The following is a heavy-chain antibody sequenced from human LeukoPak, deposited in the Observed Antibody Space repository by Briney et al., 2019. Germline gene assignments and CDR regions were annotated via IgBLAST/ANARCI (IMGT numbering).Heavy chain of an antibody. CDR2: ISYDGSSK. CDR1: GFTFSSYA. J-gene: IGHJ4*02. V-gene: IGHV3-30-3*01. Sequence: GGSLRLSCAASGFTFSSYAMHWVRQPPGKGLEWVAVISYDGSSKYYADSVKGRFNISSDNSKNTLYLQMNSLRAEDTAVYYCARDRSSYEYYFDYWGQGTLVTVSS. CDR3: ARDRSSYEYYFDY. D-gene: IGHD5-12*01.